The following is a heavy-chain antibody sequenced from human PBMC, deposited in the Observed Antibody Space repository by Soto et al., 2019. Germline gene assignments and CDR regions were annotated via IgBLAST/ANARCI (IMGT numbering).Heavy chain of an antibody. CDR1: GFTFRNYW. J-gene: IGHJ4*02. CDR2: IKQDGSER. CDR3: VRENYFDY. Sequence: EEQLVESGGGLVQPGGSLRLSCAGSGFTFRNYWMGWVRQAPGKRLEWVVNIKQDGSERSYADSVKGRFTISRDNAKNSLYLQMSSLGADDTAVYYCVRENYFDYWGQGILVIVSS. V-gene: IGHV3-7*01.